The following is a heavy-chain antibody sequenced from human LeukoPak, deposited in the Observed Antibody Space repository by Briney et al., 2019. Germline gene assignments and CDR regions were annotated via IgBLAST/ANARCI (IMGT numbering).Heavy chain of an antibody. CDR3: ARDGNGDGGH. V-gene: IGHV3-21*01. CDR2: ISSSSSYI. CDR1: GFTFSSYS. D-gene: IGHD5-24*01. Sequence: GGSLRLSCAASGFTFSSYSMNWVRQAPGKGLEWVSSISSSSSYIYYADSVKGRSTISRDNAKNSLYLQMNSLRAEDTAVYYCARDGNGDGGHWGQGTLVTVSS. J-gene: IGHJ4*02.